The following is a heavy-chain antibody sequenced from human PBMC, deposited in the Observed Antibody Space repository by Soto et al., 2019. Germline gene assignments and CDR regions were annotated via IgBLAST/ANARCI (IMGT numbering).Heavy chain of an antibody. J-gene: IGHJ6*02. Sequence: GESLKISCKGSGYSFTSYWIGWVRQMPGKGLEWMGIIYPGDSCTRYSPSFQGHGTISADKSISTAYLQWSSLKASDTTMYYCARAGLWFGEGYYSGMDVWGQGTTVTVSS. CDR2: IYPGDSCT. CDR3: ARAGLWFGEGYYSGMDV. V-gene: IGHV5-51*01. D-gene: IGHD3-10*01. CDR1: GYSFTSYW.